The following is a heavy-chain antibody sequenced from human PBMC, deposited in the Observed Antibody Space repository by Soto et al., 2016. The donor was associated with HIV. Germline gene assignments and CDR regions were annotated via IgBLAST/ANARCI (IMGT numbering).Heavy chain of an antibody. J-gene: IGHJ3*02. D-gene: IGHD3-22*01. CDR1: GFTFSSYA. Sequence: EVQLLESGGGLVQPGGSLRLSCAASGFTFSSYAMSWVRQAPGKGLEWVSAISGSGGSTYYADSVKGRFTISRDNSKNTLYLQMNSLRAEDTAVYYCAKDLSPQGRDSSGYYSRAFDIWGQGTMVTVSS. V-gene: IGHV3-23*01. CDR3: AKDLSPQGRDSSGYYSRAFDI. CDR2: ISGSGGST.